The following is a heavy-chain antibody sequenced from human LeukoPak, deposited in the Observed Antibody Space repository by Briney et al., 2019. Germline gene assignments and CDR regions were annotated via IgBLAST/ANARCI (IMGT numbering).Heavy chain of an antibody. CDR2: IKQDVSEK. CDR1: GFTFSSYW. CDR3: ARDLGRYCSSTSCTPDWFDP. Sequence: GGSLRHSCAASGFTFSSYWMSWVRQAPGKGLEWVANIKQDVSEKYYVDSVKGRFTISRDNAKNSLYLQMNSLRAEDTAVYYCARDLGRYCSSTSCTPDWFDPWGQGTLVTVSS. J-gene: IGHJ5*02. V-gene: IGHV3-7*01. D-gene: IGHD2-2*01.